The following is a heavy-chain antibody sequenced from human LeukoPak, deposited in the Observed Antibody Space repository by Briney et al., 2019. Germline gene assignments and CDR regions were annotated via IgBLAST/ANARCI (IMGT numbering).Heavy chain of an antibody. Sequence: GGSLRLSCAASGFTFSSYGMHWVRQAPGKGLEWVALISYDGINKNYADSVKGRFTISRDNSKNTLYLQMNSLRAEDTAVYYCAKDSGGDYYDSLEYFQNWGQGTLVTVSS. CDR3: AKDSGGDYYDSLEYFQN. J-gene: IGHJ1*01. CDR1: GFTFSSYG. CDR2: ISYDGINK. D-gene: IGHD3-22*01. V-gene: IGHV3-30*18.